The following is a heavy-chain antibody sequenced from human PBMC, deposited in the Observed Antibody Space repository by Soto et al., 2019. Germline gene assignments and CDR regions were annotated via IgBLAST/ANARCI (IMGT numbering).Heavy chain of an antibody. Sequence: SETLSLTCAVSGASFSGFYWSWIRQSPGKGLEWIGEIDHSGITNHNTALKSRATMSVDTSKNQFSLKLRSVTAADTAVYYCARGVSVTLAVQGGAPDKDYFDSWSQGTLVT. CDR2: IDHSGIT. V-gene: IGHV4-34*04. CDR1: GASFSGFY. D-gene: IGHD1-26*01. J-gene: IGHJ4*02. CDR3: ARGVSVTLAVQGGAPDKDYFDS.